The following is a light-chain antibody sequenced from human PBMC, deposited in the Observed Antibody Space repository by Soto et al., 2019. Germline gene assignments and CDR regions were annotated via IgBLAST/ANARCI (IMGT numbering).Light chain of an antibody. Sequence: EIVLTQSPGTLSLSPGEIATLSCRASQSVSNNYLAWYQQKPGKAPRLLIYGASNRATGLPDCIIGYGSAEDITITSSRLEAEDFALYYCQQNGSSGTFGQGTKVDIK. CDR3: QQNGSSGT. CDR1: QSVSNNY. J-gene: IGKJ1*01. CDR2: GAS. V-gene: IGKV3-20*01.